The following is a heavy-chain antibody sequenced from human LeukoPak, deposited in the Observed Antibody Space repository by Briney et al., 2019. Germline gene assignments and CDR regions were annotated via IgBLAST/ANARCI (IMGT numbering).Heavy chain of an antibody. CDR1: GGTFSSYA. CDR3: ARGYCSSTSCYDYYYYYMDV. J-gene: IGHJ6*03. Sequence: ASVKVSCKASGGTFSSYAISWVRQAPGQGLEWMGGIIPIFGTANYAQKFQGRVTITADESTSTAYMELNSLRSEDTAVYYCARGYCSSTSCYDYYYYYMDVWGKGTTVTVSS. D-gene: IGHD2-2*01. V-gene: IGHV1-69*13. CDR2: IIPIFGTA.